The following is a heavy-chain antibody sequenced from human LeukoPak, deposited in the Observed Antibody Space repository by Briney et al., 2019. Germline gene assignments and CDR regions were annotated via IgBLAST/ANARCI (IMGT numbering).Heavy chain of an antibody. CDR2: IYYSGST. CDR3: VRLFYYDSRGPPS. Sequence: SETLSLTCNVLGGSIRSSNYYWGWIRQPPGKGLAWIGSIYYSGSTYYNPSLKSRGTMSVDTSNNQFSLKLTSATATDTAVYYCVRLFYYDSRGPPSWGQGTLVTVSS. V-gene: IGHV4-39*01. D-gene: IGHD3-22*01. J-gene: IGHJ5*02. CDR1: GGSIRSSNYY.